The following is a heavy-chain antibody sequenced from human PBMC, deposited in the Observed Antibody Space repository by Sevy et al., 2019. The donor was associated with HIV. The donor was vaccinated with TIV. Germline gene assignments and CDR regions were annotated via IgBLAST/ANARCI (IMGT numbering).Heavy chain of an antibody. CDR2: IFSGGNT. D-gene: IGHD3-22*01. CDR3: ARAVEDDSDSSAWDWYFDL. V-gene: IGHV3-66*01. Sequence: GGSLRLSCAASGFIFSSYGMSWVRQAPGKGLEWVSGIFSGGNTHFSDSVKGRFTISRDNSKNTLSLQMNSLSAEDTAVYYCARAVEDDSDSSAWDWYFDLWGRGTLVTVSS. CDR1: GFIFSSYG. J-gene: IGHJ2*01.